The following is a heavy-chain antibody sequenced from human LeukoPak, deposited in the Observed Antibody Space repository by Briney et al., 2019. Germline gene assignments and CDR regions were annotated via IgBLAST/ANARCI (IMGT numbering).Heavy chain of an antibody. V-gene: IGHV4-4*02. Sequence: SETLSLTCAVSGVSISSSNWWSWVRQPPGEGLEWIGEIYHSGSTNYNPSLKSRVTISVDKSKNQFSLKLSSVTAADTAVYYCASPRKNGDYAPNWFDPWGQGTLVTVSS. CDR3: ASPRKNGDYAPNWFDP. J-gene: IGHJ5*02. D-gene: IGHD4-17*01. CDR2: IYHSGST. CDR1: GVSISSSNW.